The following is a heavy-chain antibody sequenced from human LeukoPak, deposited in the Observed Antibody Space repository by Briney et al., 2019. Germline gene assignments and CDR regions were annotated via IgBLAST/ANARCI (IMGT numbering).Heavy chain of an antibody. Sequence: ASVKVSCKVSGYTLTELSMHWVRQAPGKGLEWMGGFDPEDGETIYAQKFQGRVTMTEDTSTDTAYMELSSLRSEDTAVYYCATDRGNCSSTSCYTADAFDIWGQGTMVTVSS. CDR1: GYTLTELS. CDR3: ATDRGNCSSTSCYTADAFDI. V-gene: IGHV1-24*01. D-gene: IGHD2-2*02. CDR2: FDPEDGET. J-gene: IGHJ3*02.